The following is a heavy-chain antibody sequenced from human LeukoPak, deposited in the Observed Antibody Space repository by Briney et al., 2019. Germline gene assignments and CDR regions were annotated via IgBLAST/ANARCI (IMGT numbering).Heavy chain of an antibody. CDR1: GFTFSSYG. CDR3: AREGGSGTERYFDY. D-gene: IGHD6-19*01. V-gene: IGHV3-33*01. Sequence: GGSLRLSCAASGFTFSSYGMHWVRQAPGEGLEWVAVIWYDGSEKHHADSVKGRFTISRDNSRNTLFLQMNSLRAEDTAVYCCAREGGSGTERYFDYWGQGTLVTVSS. J-gene: IGHJ4*02. CDR2: IWYDGSEK.